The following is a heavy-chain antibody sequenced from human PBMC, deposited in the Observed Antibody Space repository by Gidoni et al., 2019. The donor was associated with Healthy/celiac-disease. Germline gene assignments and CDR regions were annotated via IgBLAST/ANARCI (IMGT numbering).Heavy chain of an antibody. V-gene: IGHV3-53*01. Sequence: VQLVESGGGLIQPGGSLSLSCAASWSPVSSTYMSWVRQAPGHGLEWVSVIYSGGSTYYADSVKGRFTISRDNSKNTLYLQMNSLRAEDTAVYYCARRGGVVVTAISSWYFDLWGRGTLVTVSS. CDR1: WSPVSSTY. CDR2: IYSGGST. J-gene: IGHJ2*01. CDR3: ARRGGVVVTAISSWYFDL. D-gene: IGHD2-21*02.